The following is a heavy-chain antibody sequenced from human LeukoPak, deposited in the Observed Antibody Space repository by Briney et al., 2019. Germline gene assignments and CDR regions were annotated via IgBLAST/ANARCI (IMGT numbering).Heavy chain of an antibody. D-gene: IGHD3-10*01. CDR2: IYTSGST. V-gene: IGHV4-4*07. CDR1: GGSISSYY. CDR3: ARHARVRGVIYNCFDP. J-gene: IGHJ5*02. Sequence: SETLSLTCTVSGGSISSYYWSWIRQPAGKGREWIGRIYTSGSTNYNPPLKSRVTMSVDTSKNQFSLKLSSVTAADTAVYYCARHARVRGVIYNCFDPWGQGTLVTVSS.